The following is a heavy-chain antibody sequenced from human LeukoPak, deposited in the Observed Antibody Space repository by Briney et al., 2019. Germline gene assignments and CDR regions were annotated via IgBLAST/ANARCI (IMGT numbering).Heavy chain of an antibody. CDR3: ASGSHYYYYMDV. CDR2: IYPGDSDT. V-gene: IGHV5-51*01. Sequence: GESLKISCNGSGYTFTSYWIAWVRQMPGKGLEWMGLIYPGDSDTRYSPSFQGQVSISADKSTSTAYLQWSSLEASDTAMYYCASGSHYYYYMDVWGKGTTVTVSS. D-gene: IGHD1-26*01. J-gene: IGHJ6*03. CDR1: GYTFTSYW.